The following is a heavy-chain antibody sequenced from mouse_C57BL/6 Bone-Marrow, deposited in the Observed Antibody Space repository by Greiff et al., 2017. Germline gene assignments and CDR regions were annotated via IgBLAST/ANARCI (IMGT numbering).Heavy chain of an antibody. CDR2: IRNKANGYTT. D-gene: IGHD1-1*01. CDR1: GFTFTDYY. J-gene: IGHJ2*01. V-gene: IGHV7-3*01. CDR3: ARYGYYGITFDY. Sequence: EVKLMESGGGLVQPGGSLSLSCAASGFTFTDYYMSWVRQPPGKALEWLGFIRNKANGYTTEYSASVKGRFTISRDNSQSILYLQMNALRAEDSATYYCARYGYYGITFDYWGQGTTLTVSS.